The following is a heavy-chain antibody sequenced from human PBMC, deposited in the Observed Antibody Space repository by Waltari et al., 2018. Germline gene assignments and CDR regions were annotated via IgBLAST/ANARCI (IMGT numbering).Heavy chain of an antibody. CDR1: GGSISRGDYY. Sequence: QVQLQESGPGLVKPSQTLSLTCTVSGGSISRGDYYWSWIRQPPGKGLEWIGYIYYSGSTYYNPSLKSRVTISVDTSKNQFSLKLSSVTAADTAVYYCARATYGSGSPLSFDYWGQGTLVTVSS. CDR3: ARATYGSGSPLSFDY. V-gene: IGHV4-30-4*08. J-gene: IGHJ4*02. CDR2: IYYSGST. D-gene: IGHD3-10*01.